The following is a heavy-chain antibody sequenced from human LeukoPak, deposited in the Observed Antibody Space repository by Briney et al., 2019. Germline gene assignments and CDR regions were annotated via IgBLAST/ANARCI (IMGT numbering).Heavy chain of an antibody. V-gene: IGHV3-7*01. D-gene: IGHD3-10*01. Sequence: GGSLRLSCAASGFTFSSYAMHWVRQAPGKGLEWVANIKQDGSEKYYVDSVKGRFTISRDNAKNSLYLQMNSLRAEDTAVYYCARPGSDMVRGATHFDYWGQGTLVTVSS. CDR2: IKQDGSEK. CDR1: GFTFSSYA. CDR3: ARPGSDMVRGATHFDY. J-gene: IGHJ4*02.